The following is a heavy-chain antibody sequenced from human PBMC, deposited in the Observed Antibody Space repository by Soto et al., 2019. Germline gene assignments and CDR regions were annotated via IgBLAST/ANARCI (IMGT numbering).Heavy chain of an antibody. D-gene: IGHD2-15*01. V-gene: IGHV3-23*01. Sequence: EVQLLESGGMLVQPGGSLTLSCAASGFTFSTYAMAWVRQAPGKGLEWVSGVSASGLNTDYADPVKGRFYISRDNSKNTVSLLMDSLRGEDTALYYCAKDRLRRPSGSFFDYWGQGTPFTVSS. CDR1: GFTFSTYA. CDR3: AKDRLRRPSGSFFDY. J-gene: IGHJ4*02. CDR2: VSASGLNT.